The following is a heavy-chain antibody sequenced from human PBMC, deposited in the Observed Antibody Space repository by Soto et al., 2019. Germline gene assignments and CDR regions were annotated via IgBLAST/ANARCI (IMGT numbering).Heavy chain of an antibody. J-gene: IGHJ4*02. V-gene: IGHV2-5*01. Sequence: QITLKESGPTLVKPTQTLTLTCTFSGFSLSTSGVGVGWIRQPPGKALEWLALIYWNDDKRYSPPLKSRLTITKDTSKNQVVLTMTNMDPVDTATYYCAHMAAAGHEDDYWGQGTLVTVSS. D-gene: IGHD6-13*01. CDR1: GFSLSTSGVG. CDR2: IYWNDDK. CDR3: AHMAAAGHEDDY.